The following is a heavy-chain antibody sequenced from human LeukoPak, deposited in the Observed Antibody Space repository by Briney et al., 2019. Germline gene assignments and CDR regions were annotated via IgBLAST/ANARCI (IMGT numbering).Heavy chain of an antibody. Sequence: GGSLRLSCAASGFTFSSYAMHWVRQAPGKGLEWVSGISWNSGSIGYADSVKGRFTISRDNAKNSLYLQMNSLRAEDTALYYCAKDLSPYYYDSSGYLHWGQGTLVTVSS. CDR2: ISWNSGSI. CDR3: AKDLSPYYYDSSGYLH. J-gene: IGHJ4*02. V-gene: IGHV3-9*01. CDR1: GFTFSSYA. D-gene: IGHD3-22*01.